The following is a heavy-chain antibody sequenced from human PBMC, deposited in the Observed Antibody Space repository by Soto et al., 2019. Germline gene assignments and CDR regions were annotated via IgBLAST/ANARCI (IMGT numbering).Heavy chain of an antibody. V-gene: IGHV3-23*01. Sequence: VGSLIRCCAASGFAFSSDAMSSVRQAPGKGLEWVSAISGSGGSTYYADSVKGRFTISRDNSKNTLYLQMNSLRAEDTVVYYCAFKQPVSGRYPWGQGTLVTVSS. CDR2: ISGSGGST. D-gene: IGHD1-26*01. CDR1: GFAFSSDA. CDR3: AFKQPVSGRYP. J-gene: IGHJ5*02.